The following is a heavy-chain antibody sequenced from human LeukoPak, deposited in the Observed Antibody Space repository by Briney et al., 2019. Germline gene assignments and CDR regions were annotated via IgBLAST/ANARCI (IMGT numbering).Heavy chain of an antibody. V-gene: IGHV3-53*01. D-gene: IGHD3-3*01. CDR2: IYSGGST. Sequence: GGSLRLSCAASGFTVSSNYMSWVRQAPGKGLEWVSVIYSGGSTYYADSVKGRFTISRDNSKNTLYLQMNSLRAEDTAVHYCARDDDLWGDRAFDIWGQGTMVTVSS. J-gene: IGHJ3*02. CDR3: ARDDDLWGDRAFDI. CDR1: GFTVSSNY.